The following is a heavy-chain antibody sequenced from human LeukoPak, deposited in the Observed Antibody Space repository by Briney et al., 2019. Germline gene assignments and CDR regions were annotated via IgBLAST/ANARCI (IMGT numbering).Heavy chain of an antibody. J-gene: IGHJ4*02. D-gene: IGHD3-16*01. CDR2: ISWNSGSI. V-gene: IGHV3-9*01. CDR1: GFTFDDYA. CDR3: AKGGIILDY. Sequence: PGGSLRLSCAASGFTFDDYAMHWVRQAPGKGLEWVSGISWNSGSIGYADSVKGRFTISRDNAKNSLYLQMNSLRAEDTALYYCAKGGIILDYWGQGTLVTVPS.